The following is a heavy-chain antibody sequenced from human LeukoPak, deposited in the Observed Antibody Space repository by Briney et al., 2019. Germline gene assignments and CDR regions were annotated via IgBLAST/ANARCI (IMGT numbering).Heavy chain of an antibody. D-gene: IGHD1-7*01. CDR1: GCSISSGNYY. V-gene: IGHV4-39*07. Sequence: SETLSLTCIVPGCSISSGNYYWAWIRQPPGKALEWIGTFYSGGSAYYNPSLTSRVSISKDTSDNQFSLRLYSVTAADTAVYYCARKQSGTMYDVWGQGTQVAVSS. CDR2: FYSGGSA. CDR3: ARKQSGTMYDV. J-gene: IGHJ4*02.